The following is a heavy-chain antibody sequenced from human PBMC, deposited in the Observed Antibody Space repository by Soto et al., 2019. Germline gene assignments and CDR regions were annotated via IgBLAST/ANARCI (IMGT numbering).Heavy chain of an antibody. J-gene: IGHJ6*02. CDR2: IYHSGST. CDR3: ARLTRLGYCSSTSCPSPGYYYYGMDV. CDR1: GGSISSDNW. D-gene: IGHD2-2*01. Sequence: SETLSLTCAVSGGSISSDNWWTWVRQTPGKGLEWIGEIYHSGSTNYNPSLKSRVTISVDKSKNQFSLKLSSVTAADTAVYYCARLTRLGYCSSTSCPSPGYYYYGMDVWGQGTTVTVSS. V-gene: IGHV4-4*02.